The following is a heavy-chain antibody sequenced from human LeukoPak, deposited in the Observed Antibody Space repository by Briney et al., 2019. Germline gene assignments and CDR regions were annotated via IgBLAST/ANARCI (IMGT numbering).Heavy chain of an antibody. D-gene: IGHD1-14*01. CDR3: ATSLSEPDPYYYYGMDV. J-gene: IGHJ6*02. Sequence: GGSLRLSCAASGFTFSSYWMHWVRHAPGKGLVCVSRINSDGSSTSYADSVKGRFTISRDNAKNTLYLQMNSLRAEDTAVYYCATSLSEPDPYYYYGMDVWGQGTTVTVSS. CDR1: GFTFSSYW. V-gene: IGHV3-74*01. CDR2: INSDGSST.